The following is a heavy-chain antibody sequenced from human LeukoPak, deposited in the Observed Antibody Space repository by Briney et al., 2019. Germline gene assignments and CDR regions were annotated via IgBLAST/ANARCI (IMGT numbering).Heavy chain of an antibody. CDR2: IYSGGST. Sequence: PGGSLRLSCAASGFTVSSNYMSWVRQAPGKGLEWVSVIYSGGSTYYADSVKGRFTISRDNSKNTLYLQMNSLRAEDTAVYYCARGWYDSSGYYGDYWGQGTLVTVSS. CDR3: ARGWYDSSGYYGDY. J-gene: IGHJ4*02. CDR1: GFTVSSNY. V-gene: IGHV3-53*01. D-gene: IGHD3-22*01.